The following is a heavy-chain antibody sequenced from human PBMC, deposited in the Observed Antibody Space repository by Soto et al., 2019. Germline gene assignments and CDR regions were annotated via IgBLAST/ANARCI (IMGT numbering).Heavy chain of an antibody. CDR3: ARDGTFDI. D-gene: IGHD1-7*01. CDR2: INPAGGTT. J-gene: IGHJ4*02. CDR1: GYTFTKYF. V-gene: IGHV1-46*01. Sequence: QVQLVQSGAEVKKPGASVKVSCQASGYTFTKYFIQWIGQGPGQELEWVGLINPAGGTTSYAEKFQGRVAMTRDTSTGTVYMEMSSLRSEDTAVYYCARDGTFDIWGQGTLVSVSS.